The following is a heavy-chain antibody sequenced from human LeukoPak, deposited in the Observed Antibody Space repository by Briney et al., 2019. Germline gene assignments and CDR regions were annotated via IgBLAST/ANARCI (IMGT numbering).Heavy chain of an antibody. CDR2: ISGSGDST. Sequence: GGSLRLSCAASGFTFSTYAMNWVRQPPGKGLNWVSGISGSGDSTFYADSVKGRFTISRDNSKKTLYLQMNSLRADDTAVYYCAKDARWLAPGTFDIWGQGTMVTVS. CDR1: GFTFSTYA. CDR3: AKDARWLAPGTFDI. D-gene: IGHD6-19*01. V-gene: IGHV3-23*01. J-gene: IGHJ3*02.